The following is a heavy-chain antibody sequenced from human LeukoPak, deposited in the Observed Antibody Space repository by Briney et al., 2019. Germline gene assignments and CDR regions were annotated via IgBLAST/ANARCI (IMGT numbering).Heavy chain of an antibody. J-gene: IGHJ4*02. V-gene: IGHV4-59*12. CDR2: IYYSGST. Sequence: SETLSLTCTVSGGSISSYYWSWIRQPPGKGLEWIGYIYYSGSTNYNPSLKSRVTMSVDTSKNQFSLKLSSVTAADTAVYYCARVESSSWYDYFDYWGQGTLVTVSS. CDR3: ARVESSSWYDYFDY. CDR1: GGSISSYY. D-gene: IGHD6-13*01.